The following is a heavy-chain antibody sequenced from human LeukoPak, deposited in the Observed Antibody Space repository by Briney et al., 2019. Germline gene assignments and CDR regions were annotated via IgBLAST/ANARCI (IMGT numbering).Heavy chain of an antibody. D-gene: IGHD2-15*01. CDR3: AKDGGSDPDSFDI. CDR1: GFSFSSFS. Sequence: GGSLRLSCAASGFSFSSFSMNWVRQAPGKGLEWVSYISGGSSFTYYVDSVKGRFTISRDNTKNSLYLQMNSLRAEDTAVYCCAKDGGSDPDSFDIWGQGTMVTVSS. CDR2: ISGGSSFT. V-gene: IGHV3-21*01. J-gene: IGHJ3*02.